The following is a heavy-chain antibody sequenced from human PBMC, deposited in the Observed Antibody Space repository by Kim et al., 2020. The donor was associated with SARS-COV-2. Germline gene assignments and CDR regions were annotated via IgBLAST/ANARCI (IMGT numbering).Heavy chain of an antibody. J-gene: IGHJ1*01. V-gene: IGHV3-30*02. D-gene: IGHD6-13*01. Sequence: RFTISRDNAKNTLYLQMHSLGAEDTAVYYCAKWRKPSIAAAGPDAEYFQHWGQGTLVTVSS. CDR3: AKWRKPSIAAAGPDAEYFQH.